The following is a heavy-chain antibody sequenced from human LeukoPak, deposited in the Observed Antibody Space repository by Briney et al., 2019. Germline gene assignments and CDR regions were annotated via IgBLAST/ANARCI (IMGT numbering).Heavy chain of an antibody. CDR2: IFWSGTT. CDR1: GGAMSNYY. D-gene: IGHD5-24*01. Sequence: SETLSLTCTVSGGAMSNYYWTWIRQPPGKGLEWIGHIFWSGTTIHNPSLTSRLTISIDTSRSRFSLKLNSVTAADTAIYYCARAFQYNYGRGPFDYWGQGSLVTVSP. V-gene: IGHV4-59*01. CDR3: ARAFQYNYGRGPFDY. J-gene: IGHJ4*02.